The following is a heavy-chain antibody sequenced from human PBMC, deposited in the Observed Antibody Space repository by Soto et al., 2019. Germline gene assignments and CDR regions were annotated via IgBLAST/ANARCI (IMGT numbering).Heavy chain of an antibody. J-gene: IGHJ4*02. D-gene: IGHD3-22*01. CDR1: GFTFSSYG. CDR3: AKDHDYYDSSGYYSY. CDR2: ISYDGSNK. V-gene: IGHV3-30*18. Sequence: LRLSCAASGFTFSSYGMHWVRQAPGKGLEWVAVISYDGSNKYYADSVKGRFTISRDNSKNTLYLQMNSLRAEDTAVYYCAKDHDYYDSSGYYSYWGQGTLVTVSS.